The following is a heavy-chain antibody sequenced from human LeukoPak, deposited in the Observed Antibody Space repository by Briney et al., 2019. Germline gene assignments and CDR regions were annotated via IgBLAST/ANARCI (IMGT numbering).Heavy chain of an antibody. CDR2: ISSSSTYI. CDR3: ARNGVEGLSGY. V-gene: IGHV3-21*01. J-gene: IGHJ4*02. D-gene: IGHD5-24*01. CDR1: GFTFSSYS. Sequence: PGGSLRLSCAASGFTFSSYSMNWVRQAPGKGLEWVSSISSSSTYIYYADSVKGRFTISRDNAKNSLYLQMNTLRAEDTAVYYCARNGVEGLSGYWGQGTLVTVSS.